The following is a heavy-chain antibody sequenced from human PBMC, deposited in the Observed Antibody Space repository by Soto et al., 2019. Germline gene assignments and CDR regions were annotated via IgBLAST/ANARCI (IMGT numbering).Heavy chain of an antibody. J-gene: IGHJ5*02. CDR1: GATFTSYY. Sequence: ASEKVSCKEPGATFTSYYMHWVRQAPGHGLEWVRGMNPRRRSKRFGQRFQGRVMMTSDTSTSTVYMELRGLASEDSAVYYCARSSGCDFGRIREGTNWFETWGQGTLVTVCS. V-gene: IGHV1-46*01. CDR3: ARSSGCDFGRIREGTNWFET. D-gene: IGHD3-3*01. CDR2: MNPRRRSK.